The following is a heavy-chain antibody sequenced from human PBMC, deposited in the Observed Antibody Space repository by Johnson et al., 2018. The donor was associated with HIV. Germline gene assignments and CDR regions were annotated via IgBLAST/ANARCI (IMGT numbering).Heavy chain of an antibody. Sequence: VQLVESGGGVVRPGGSLRLSCAASGSTVSSNYMSWVRQAPGKGLEWVSVIYSGGSTYYADSVKGRFTISRDNAKNTLYLQMNSLRAEDTAVYYCVRPAAAGRDDAFDIWGQGTMVTVSS. J-gene: IGHJ3*02. CDR2: IYSGGST. CDR1: GSTVSSNY. D-gene: IGHD6-13*01. V-gene: IGHV3-66*02. CDR3: VRPAAAGRDDAFDI.